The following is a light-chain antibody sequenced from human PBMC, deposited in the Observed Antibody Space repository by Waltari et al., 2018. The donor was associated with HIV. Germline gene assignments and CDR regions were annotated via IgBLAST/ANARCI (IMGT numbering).Light chain of an antibody. CDR2: QNS. J-gene: IGLJ2*01. V-gene: IGLV3-1*01. CDR1: KLGDTY. Sequence: SYELTQPPSVSVSPGQTASITCSGDKLGDTYASWYQQKPGQSPVLVIYQNSKRPSGIPERFSGSNSGDTATLTISETQAVDEADYYCQAWDSSSAVVFGGGTKLTVL. CDR3: QAWDSSSAVV.